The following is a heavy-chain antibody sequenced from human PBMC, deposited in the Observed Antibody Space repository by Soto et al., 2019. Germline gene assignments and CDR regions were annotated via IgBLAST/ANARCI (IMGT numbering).Heavy chain of an antibody. CDR2: INAGNGNT. J-gene: IGHJ6*03. CDR1: GYTFTSYA. V-gene: IGHV1-3*01. CDR3: ARCQSSGDSYYYYYYYMDV. Sequence: QVQHVQSGAEVKKPGASVKVSCKASGYTFTSYAMHWVRQAPGQRLEWMGWINAGNGNTKYSQKFQGRVTITRDTSASTAYMELSSLRSEDTAVYYCARCQSSGDSYYYYYYYMDVWGKGTTVTVSS. D-gene: IGHD4-17*01.